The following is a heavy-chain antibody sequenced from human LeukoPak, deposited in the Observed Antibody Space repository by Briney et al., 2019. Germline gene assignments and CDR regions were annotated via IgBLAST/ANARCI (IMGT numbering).Heavy chain of an antibody. V-gene: IGHV3-53*01. Sequence: GGSLRLSCAASGFTVSSNYMSWVRQAPGKGLEWVSVIYSGGSTYYADSVKGRFTISRDNSKNTLYLQMNNLRAEDTALYYCVRDPANGRTWPSYTYYGVDVWGQGTTVTVAS. CDR2: IYSGGST. D-gene: IGHD2-2*02. CDR1: GFTVSSNY. J-gene: IGHJ6*02. CDR3: VRDPANGRTWPSYTYYGVDV.